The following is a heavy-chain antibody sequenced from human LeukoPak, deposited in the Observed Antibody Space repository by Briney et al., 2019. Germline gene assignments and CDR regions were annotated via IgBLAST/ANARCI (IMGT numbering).Heavy chain of an antibody. CDR2: IKKGGSEK. J-gene: IGHJ4*02. CDR3: ARDYYYYDSGSFYTNIAN. V-gene: IGHV3-7*01. D-gene: IGHD3-10*01. CDR1: GFTFSSYW. Sequence: GGSLRLSCAASGFTFSSYWMSWVRQAPGKGLEWVANIKKGGSEKYYVDSVKGRFTISRDNAKSSLFLQMNSLRAEDTAVYYCARDYYYYDSGSFYTNIANWGQGTLVTVSS.